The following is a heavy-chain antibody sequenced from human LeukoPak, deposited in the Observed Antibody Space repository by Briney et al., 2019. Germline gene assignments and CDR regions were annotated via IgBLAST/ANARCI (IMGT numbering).Heavy chain of an antibody. CDR3: ARVAMSGIGSDDF. D-gene: IGHD1-26*01. J-gene: IGHJ4*02. V-gene: IGHV1-2*02. Sequence: ASVKVSCKASGYTFTVYYVHWVRQAPGQGREWMGWINPYSGDTNYAQKFQGRVTMTRDTAISTAYMELSSLKSDDTAVYYCARVAMSGIGSDDFWGQGTLVTASS. CDR1: GYTFTVYY. CDR2: INPYSGDT.